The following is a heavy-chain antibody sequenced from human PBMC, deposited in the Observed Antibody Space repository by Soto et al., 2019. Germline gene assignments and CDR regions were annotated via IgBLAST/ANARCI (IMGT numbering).Heavy chain of an antibody. CDR3: TRAPYSYGYWYFDL. CDR1: GFTFGDYA. V-gene: IGHV3-49*04. Sequence: GGSLRLSCTASGFTFGDYAMSWVRQAPGKGLEWVGFIRSKAYGGTTEYAASVKGRFTISRDDSKSIAYLQMNSLKTEDTAVYYCTRAPYSYGYWYFDLWGRGTLVTVSS. J-gene: IGHJ2*01. CDR2: IRSKAYGGTT. D-gene: IGHD5-18*01.